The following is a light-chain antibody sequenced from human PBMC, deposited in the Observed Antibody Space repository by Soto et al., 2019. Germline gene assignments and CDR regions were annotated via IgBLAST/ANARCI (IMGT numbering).Light chain of an antibody. CDR2: GNN. J-gene: IGLJ1*01. CDR1: SSNIGAGSD. Sequence: QSVLTQPPSVSGAPGQRVTISCTGSSSNIGAGSDVHWYQQLPGTAPKLLIYGNNNRPSGVPDRFSGSKSGTSASLAITGFQAEDEADYYCQSYDSSLSGYVFGTGTKLTVL. V-gene: IGLV1-40*01. CDR3: QSYDSSLSGYV.